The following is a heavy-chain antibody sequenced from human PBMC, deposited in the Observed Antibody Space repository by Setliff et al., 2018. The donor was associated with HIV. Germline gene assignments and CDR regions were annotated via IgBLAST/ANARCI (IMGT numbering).Heavy chain of an antibody. CDR3: ASRVLGYCRSTSCLNWFDP. CDR1: GGSISSSSYY. D-gene: IGHD2-2*01. J-gene: IGHJ5*02. V-gene: IGHV4-39*01. Sequence: PSETLSLTCTVSGGSISSSSYYWGWIRQPPGKGLEWIGSIYYSGSTYYNPSLKSRVTISVDTSKNQVSLKLSSVTAADTAVYYCASRVLGYCRSTSCLNWFDPWGQGTLVTVSS. CDR2: IYYSGST.